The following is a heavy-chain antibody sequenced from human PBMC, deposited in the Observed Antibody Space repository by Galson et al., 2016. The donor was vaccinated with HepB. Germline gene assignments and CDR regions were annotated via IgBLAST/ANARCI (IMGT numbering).Heavy chain of an antibody. CDR1: GGSISGSHNY. CDR2: IYYKGTT. J-gene: IGHJ4*02. D-gene: IGHD6-13*01. Sequence: ETLSLTCTVSGGSISGSHNYWGWIRQPPGKGLEWMGSIYYKGTTNYNPYLESRLTISVDTSKNQFSLKLSSVTAADTAVYYCARAQVGEIAAAGTWFDYWGQGTLVTVSS. V-gene: IGHV4-39*01. CDR3: ARAQVGEIAAAGTWFDY.